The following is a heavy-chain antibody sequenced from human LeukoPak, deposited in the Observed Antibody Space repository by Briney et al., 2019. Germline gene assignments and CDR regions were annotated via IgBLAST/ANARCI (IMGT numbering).Heavy chain of an antibody. CDR2: ISGSGGST. V-gene: IGHV3-23*01. J-gene: IGHJ4*02. CDR1: GFTFSSYA. Sequence: PGGSLRLSCAASGFTFSSYAMGWVRQAPGKGLEWVSAISGSGGSTYYADSVKGRFTISRDNSKNTLYLQMNSLRAEDTAVYYCAKSPPDLYDFWSGYCSYYFDYWGQGTLVTVSS. D-gene: IGHD3-3*01. CDR3: AKSPPDLYDFWSGYCSYYFDY.